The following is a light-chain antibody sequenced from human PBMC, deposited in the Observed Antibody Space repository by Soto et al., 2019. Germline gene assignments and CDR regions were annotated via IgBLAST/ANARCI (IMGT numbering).Light chain of an antibody. CDR2: GAY. CDR3: QHYNYRPPET. V-gene: IGKV3-15*01. J-gene: IGKJ1*01. CDR1: LSVGLY. Sequence: TQYQGTLSLSPGERATLSCRMSLSVGLYLDCYPDHPGQAPRLLLHGAYTRATGIPARFSGSGSGTDVTLTISSLQSEDFAVYYCQHYNYRPPETFDQGTKVDIK.